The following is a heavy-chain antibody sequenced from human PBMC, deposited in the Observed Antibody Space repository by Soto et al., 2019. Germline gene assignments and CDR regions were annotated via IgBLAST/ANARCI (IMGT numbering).Heavy chain of an antibody. Sequence: QVQQVQSGAEVKKPGSSVKVSCKASGGTFSSYAISWVRQAPGQGLEWMGGIIPIFGTANYAQKVQGRVTSAADESTSTAYMELSSLRAEDTAVYYCARDHPKLGRCFDYWGQGTLVTVSS. CDR2: IIPIFGTA. V-gene: IGHV1-69*01. D-gene: IGHD6-6*01. CDR1: GGTFSSYA. J-gene: IGHJ4*02. CDR3: ARDHPKLGRCFDY.